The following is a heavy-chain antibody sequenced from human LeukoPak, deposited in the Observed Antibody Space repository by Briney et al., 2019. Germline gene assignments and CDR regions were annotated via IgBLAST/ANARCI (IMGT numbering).Heavy chain of an antibody. CDR2: MYTSGST. D-gene: IGHD2-21*02. CDR3: ARDLRRRVTAIGYGPREYYYYMDV. V-gene: IGHV4-4*07. CDR1: GGSISSYS. Sequence: PSETLSLTCTVSGGSISSYSWSWLRQPAVKGLEWIGRMYTSGSTNYNPSLKSRVTMSVDTSKNQFSLKLSSVTAADTAVYYCARDLRRRVTAIGYGPREYYYYMDVWGKGTTVTISS. J-gene: IGHJ6*03.